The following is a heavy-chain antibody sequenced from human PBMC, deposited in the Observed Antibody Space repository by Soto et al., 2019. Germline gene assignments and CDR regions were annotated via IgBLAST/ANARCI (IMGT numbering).Heavy chain of an antibody. V-gene: IGHV3-48*04. CDR3: ARGGYYDSSGGLFDY. D-gene: IGHD3-22*01. CDR1: GFTFSGYS. J-gene: IGHJ4*02. CDR2: ISSSGSTI. Sequence: EVQLVESGGGLVQWGGSLRLSCAASGFTFSGYSVNWVRQAPGKGLEWVSYISSSGSTIYYADSVKGRFTISRDNAKNSLYLQMNSLRAEDTAVYYCARGGYYDSSGGLFDYWGQGTLVTVSS.